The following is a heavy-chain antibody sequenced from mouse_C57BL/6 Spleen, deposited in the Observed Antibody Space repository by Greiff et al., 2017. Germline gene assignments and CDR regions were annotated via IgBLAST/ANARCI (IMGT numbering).Heavy chain of an antibody. CDR2: IDPEDGDT. J-gene: IGHJ4*01. Sequence: VHVKQSGAELVRPGASVKLSCTASGFNIKDYYMHWVKQRPEQGLEWIGRIDPEDGDTEYAPKFQGKATMTADTSSNTAYLQLSSLTSEDTAVYYCTGYYGSSSYAMDYWGQGTSVTVSS. D-gene: IGHD1-1*01. CDR1: GFNIKDYY. CDR3: TGYYGSSSYAMDY. V-gene: IGHV14-1*01.